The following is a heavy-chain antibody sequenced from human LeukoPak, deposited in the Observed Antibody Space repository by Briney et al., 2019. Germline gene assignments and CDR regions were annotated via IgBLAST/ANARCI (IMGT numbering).Heavy chain of an antibody. CDR2: IIPIFGTA. J-gene: IGHJ4*02. D-gene: IGHD4-11*01. Sequence: SVKVSCKASGGTFSSYAISWVRQAPGQGLEWMGGIIPIFGTANYAQKFQGRVTITADKSTSTAYMELRSLRSDDTAVYYCARVSHYSNKYYFDYWGQGTLVTVSS. CDR1: GGTFSSYA. V-gene: IGHV1-69*06. CDR3: ARVSHYSNKYYFDY.